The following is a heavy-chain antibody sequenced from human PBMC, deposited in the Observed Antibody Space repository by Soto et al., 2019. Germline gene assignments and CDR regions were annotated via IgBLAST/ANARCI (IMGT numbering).Heavy chain of an antibody. J-gene: IGHJ4*02. CDR2: ISHSGST. V-gene: IGHV4-31*02. Sequence: WTWIRQHPGKGLEWIGYISHSGSTYYNPSLKSRVTISADTSENHFSLKLTSVTAADTAIYYCARANGGFGELDRVDYWGQGALVTVSS. D-gene: IGHD3-10*01. CDR3: ARANGGFGELDRVDY.